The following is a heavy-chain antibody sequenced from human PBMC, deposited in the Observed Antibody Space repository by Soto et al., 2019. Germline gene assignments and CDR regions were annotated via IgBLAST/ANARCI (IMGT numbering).Heavy chain of an antibody. CDR2: VYYRGRS. J-gene: IGHJ4*02. CDR3: VSQRTTVPTQAYFDY. V-gene: IGHV4-39*01. CDR1: GGSVTNSSYY. Sequence: PSEPLSLNCTVSGGSVTNSSYYWGWIRQSPGKGLEWIGSVYYRGRSYSKSSVKSRVTISVDTSKNRFSLSLNSVTASDTAVYFCVSQRTTVPTQAYFDYWGPGALVTVSS. D-gene: IGHD4-17*01.